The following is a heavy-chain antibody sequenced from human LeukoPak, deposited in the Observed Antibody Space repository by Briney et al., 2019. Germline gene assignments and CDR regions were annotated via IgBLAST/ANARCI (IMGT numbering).Heavy chain of an antibody. CDR3: ASRPPTFYSSSWSIDY. J-gene: IGHJ4*02. Sequence: SETLSLTCTVSGGSISSSSYYWGWIRQPPGKGLEWIGSIYYSGSTYYNPSLKSRVTISVDTSKNQFSLELSSVTAADTAVYYCASRPPTFYSSSWSIDYWGQGTLVTVSS. CDR1: GGSISSSSYY. CDR2: IYYSGST. D-gene: IGHD6-13*01. V-gene: IGHV4-39*07.